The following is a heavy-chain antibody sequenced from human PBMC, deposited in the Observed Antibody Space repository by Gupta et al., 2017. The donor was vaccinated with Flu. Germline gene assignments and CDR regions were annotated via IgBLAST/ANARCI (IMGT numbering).Heavy chain of an antibody. Sequence: EVQLLESGGGLVQPGGSRRLPLAASGFTFRGYALSWVRQAPGKGLEWVSAISGSGGSTYYADSVKGRFTISRDNSKNTLYLQMNSLRAEDTAVYYCAKGLPNWFDPWGQGTLVTVSS. CDR2: ISGSGGST. J-gene: IGHJ5*02. V-gene: IGHV3-23*01. CDR1: GFTFRGYA. CDR3: AKGLPNWFDP.